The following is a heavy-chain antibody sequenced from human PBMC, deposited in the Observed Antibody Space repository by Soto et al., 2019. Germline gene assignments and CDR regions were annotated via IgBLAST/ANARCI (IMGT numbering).Heavy chain of an antibody. CDR2: IDYSGNT. Sequence: QVQLQESGPGLVKPSQTLSLTCAVSGDSISSDDFYWNWIRQPPGKGLEWIGYIDYSGNTYYNPSLKSRVTISIDTSKNEFSLKLTSVTAADTAVYYCARELRGYSYGPGEVYWGRGTLVSVAS. CDR1: GDSISSDDFY. CDR3: ARELRGYSYGPGEVY. D-gene: IGHD5-12*01. J-gene: IGHJ4*02. V-gene: IGHV4-30-4*01.